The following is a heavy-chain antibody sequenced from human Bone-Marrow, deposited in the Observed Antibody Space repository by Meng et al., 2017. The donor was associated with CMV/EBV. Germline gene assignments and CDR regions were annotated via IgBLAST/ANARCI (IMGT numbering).Heavy chain of an antibody. J-gene: IGHJ5*02. CDR2: INPNSGGT. CDR1: GYTFIGYY. Sequence: ASVKVSCKASGYTFIGYYIHWVRQAPGQGLEWMGWINPNSGGTNYAQKFQGRVTMTRDTSISTAYMELSRLRSDDTAVYYCARDVDYPNWFDPWGQGTLVTVSS. V-gene: IGHV1-2*02. CDR3: ARDVDYPNWFDP. D-gene: IGHD4-11*01.